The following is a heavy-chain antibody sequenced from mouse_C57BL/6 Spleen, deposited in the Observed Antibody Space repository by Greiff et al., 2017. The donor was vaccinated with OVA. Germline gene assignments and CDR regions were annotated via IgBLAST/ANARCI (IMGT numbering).Heavy chain of an antibody. CDR2: ISNGGGST. D-gene: IGHD2-3*01. CDR3: ARPDGYYGFAY. CDR1: GFTFSDYY. J-gene: IGHJ3*01. Sequence: EVQVVESGGGLVQPGGSLKLSCAASGFTFSDYYMYWVHQTPEKRLEWVAYISNGGGSTYYPDTVKGRFTISRDNAKNTLYLQMSRLKSEDTAMYYCARPDGYYGFAYWGQGTLVTVSA. V-gene: IGHV5-12*01.